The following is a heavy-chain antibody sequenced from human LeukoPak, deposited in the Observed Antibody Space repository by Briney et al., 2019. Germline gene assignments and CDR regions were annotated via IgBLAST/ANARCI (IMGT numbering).Heavy chain of an antibody. J-gene: IGHJ4*02. Sequence: PGGSLRLSCAASGFTFSSYWMSWVRQALGKGLEWVANIKQDGSEKYYVDSVKGRFTISRDNAKNSLYLQMNSLRAEDTAVYYCARDCSSTSCYLDYWGQGTLVTVSS. CDR2: IKQDGSEK. D-gene: IGHD2-2*01. CDR3: ARDCSSTSCYLDY. CDR1: GFTFSSYW. V-gene: IGHV3-7*01.